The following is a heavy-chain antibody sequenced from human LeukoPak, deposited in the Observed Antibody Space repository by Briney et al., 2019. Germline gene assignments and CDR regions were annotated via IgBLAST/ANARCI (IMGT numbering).Heavy chain of an antibody. J-gene: IGHJ3*02. CDR1: GYTFTGYY. V-gene: IGHV1-2*04. CDR2: INPNSGGT. CDR3: ARMTTVTTWGMGDAFDI. Sequence: ASVKVSCKASGYTFTGYYMHWVRQAPGQGLEWMGWINPNSGGTNYAQKFQGWVTMTRDTSISTAYMELSRLRSDDTAVYYCARMTTVTTWGMGDAFDIWGQGIMVTVSS. D-gene: IGHD4-17*01.